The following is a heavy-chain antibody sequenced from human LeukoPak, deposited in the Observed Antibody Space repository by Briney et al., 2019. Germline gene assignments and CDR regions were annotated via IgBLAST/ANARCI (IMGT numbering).Heavy chain of an antibody. CDR1: GGTFSSYA. Sequence: GASVKVSCKASGGTFSSYAISWVRQAPGQGLEWMGGIIPIFGTANYAQKFQGRVTITADKSTSTAYMELSSLRSEDTAVYYCARAPVDTAMVTRSDYWGQGTLVTVSS. CDR2: IIPIFGTA. D-gene: IGHD5-18*01. CDR3: ARAPVDTAMVTRSDY. J-gene: IGHJ4*02. V-gene: IGHV1-69*06.